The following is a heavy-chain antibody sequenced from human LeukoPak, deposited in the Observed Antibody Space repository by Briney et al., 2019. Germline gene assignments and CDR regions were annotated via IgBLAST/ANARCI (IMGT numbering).Heavy chain of an antibody. CDR2: IYYSGST. CDR3: ARERSGYNYYYGMDV. V-gene: IGHV4-59*01. J-gene: IGHJ6*02. Sequence: PSETLSLTCTVSGGSISSYYWSWIRQPPGKGLEWIGCIYYSGSTNYNPSLKSRVTISVDTSKNQFSLKLSSVTAADTAVYYCARERSGYNYYYGMDVWGQGTTVTVSS. D-gene: IGHD3-3*01. CDR1: GGSISSYY.